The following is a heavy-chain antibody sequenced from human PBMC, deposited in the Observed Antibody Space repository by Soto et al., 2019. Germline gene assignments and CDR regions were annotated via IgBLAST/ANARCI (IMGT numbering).Heavy chain of an antibody. CDR2: ISSNGGST. D-gene: IGHD3-3*01. CDR3: VKDSGAEQFLEWLSNYGMDV. V-gene: IGHV3-64D*06. J-gene: IGHJ6*02. Sequence: GGSLRLSCSASGFTFSSYAMHWVRQAPGKGLEYVSAISSNGGSTYYADSVKGRFTISRDNSKNTLYLQMSSLRAEDTAVYYCVKDSGAEQFLEWLSNYGMDVWGQGTTVTVSS. CDR1: GFTFSSYA.